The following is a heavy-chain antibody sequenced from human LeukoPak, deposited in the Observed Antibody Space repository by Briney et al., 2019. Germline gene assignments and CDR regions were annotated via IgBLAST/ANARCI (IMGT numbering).Heavy chain of an antibody. CDR3: ARDLTTITIFGVVINYGMDV. CDR2: ISSSGSTI. Sequence: PGGSLILSCAASGFTFSDYYMSWIRQAPGKGLEWVSYISSSGSTIYYADSVKGRFTISRDNAKNSLYLQMNSLRAEDTAVYYCARDLTTITIFGVVINYGMDVWGQGTTVTVSS. CDR1: GFTFSDYY. J-gene: IGHJ6*02. D-gene: IGHD3-3*01. V-gene: IGHV3-11*01.